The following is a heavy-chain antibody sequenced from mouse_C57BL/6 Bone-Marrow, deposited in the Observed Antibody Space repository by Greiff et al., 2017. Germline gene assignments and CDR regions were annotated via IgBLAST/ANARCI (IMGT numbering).Heavy chain of an antibody. D-gene: IGHD2-2*01. CDR3: ARRAGYDTFDY. CDR2: IHPNSGST. V-gene: IGHV1-64*01. J-gene: IGHJ2*01. Sequence: VQLQQPGAELVKPGASVKLSCKASGYTFTSYWMHWVKQRPGQGLEWIGMIHPNSGSTNYNEKFKSKATLTVDKSSSTAYMQLSSLTSEDSAVYYCARRAGYDTFDYWGQGTTLTVSS. CDR1: GYTFTSYW.